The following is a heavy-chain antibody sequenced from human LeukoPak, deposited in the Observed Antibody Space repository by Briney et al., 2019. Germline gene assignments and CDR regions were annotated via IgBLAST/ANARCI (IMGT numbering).Heavy chain of an antibody. J-gene: IGHJ4*02. CDR2: MNPNSGNT. D-gene: IGHD3-3*01. V-gene: IGHV1-8*03. CDR1: GYTFTSYD. CDR3: ARTSYDFWSGYGVFFDY. Sequence: ASVKVSCKASGYTFTSYDINWVRQATGQGLEWMGRMNPNSGNTGYAQKFQGRVTITRNTSISTAYMELSSLRSEDTAVYYCARTSYDFWSGYGVFFDYWGQGTLVTVSS.